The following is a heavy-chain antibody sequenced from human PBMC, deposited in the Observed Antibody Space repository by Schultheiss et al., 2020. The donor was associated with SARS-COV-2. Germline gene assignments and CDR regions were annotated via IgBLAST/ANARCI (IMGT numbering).Heavy chain of an antibody. J-gene: IGHJ5*02. CDR1: GFTFSSYA. CDR3: ARDRAAVLAGYWFDP. Sequence: GGSLRLSCAASGFTFSSYAMHWVRQAPGKGLEYVSAISSNGGSTYYADSVKGRFTISRDNSKNTLYLQMNSLRAEDTAVYYCARDRAAVLAGYWFDPWGQCTQVTVSS. CDR2: ISSNGGST. V-gene: IGHV3-64*04. D-gene: IGHD2-15*01.